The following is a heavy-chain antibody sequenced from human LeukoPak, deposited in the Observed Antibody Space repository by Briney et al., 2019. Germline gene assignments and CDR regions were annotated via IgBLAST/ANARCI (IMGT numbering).Heavy chain of an antibody. CDR2: ISSSSSYI. CDR3: AKDRGVGGGWFGTH. J-gene: IGHJ4*02. V-gene: IGHV3-21*04. CDR1: GFTFSSYS. D-gene: IGHD3-10*01. Sequence: PGGSLRLSCAASGFTFSSYSMNWVRQAPGKGLEWVSSISSSSSYIYYADSVKGRFTISRDNSKNTLYLQMNSLRAEDTAVYYCAKDRGVGGGWFGTHWGQGTLVTVSS.